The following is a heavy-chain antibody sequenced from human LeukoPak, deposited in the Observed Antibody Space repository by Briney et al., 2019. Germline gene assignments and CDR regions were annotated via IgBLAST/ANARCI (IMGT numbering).Heavy chain of an antibody. V-gene: IGHV3-23*01. CDR2: ISDSSGST. D-gene: IGHD3-3*01. CDR3: AKSVGWPLLRFLPSEITRGYFDY. J-gene: IGHJ4*02. CDR1: GFTFTSYA. Sequence: PGGSLRLSCAASGFTFTSYAMNWVRQAPGKGLKWVSTISDSSGSTYYADSVKGRFTISRDNSKNALYLQMNSLRAEDTAVYYCAKSVGWPLLRFLPSEITRGYFDYWGQGTLVTVSS.